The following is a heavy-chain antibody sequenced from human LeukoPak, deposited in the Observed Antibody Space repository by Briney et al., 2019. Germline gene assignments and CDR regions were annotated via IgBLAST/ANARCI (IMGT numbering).Heavy chain of an antibody. Sequence: SETLSLTCTVSGYSISSGYYWGWIRQPPGKGLEWIGSIYHSGSTYYNPSLKSRVTISVDTSKNQFSLKLSPVTAADTAVYYCARGGPEYYDFWSGYQPFDYWGQGTLVTVSS. CDR1: GYSISSGYY. D-gene: IGHD3-3*01. J-gene: IGHJ4*02. CDR3: ARGGPEYYDFWSGYQPFDY. V-gene: IGHV4-38-2*02. CDR2: IYHSGST.